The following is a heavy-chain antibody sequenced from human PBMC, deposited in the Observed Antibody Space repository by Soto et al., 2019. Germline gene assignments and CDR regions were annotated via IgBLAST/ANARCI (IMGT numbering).Heavy chain of an antibody. Sequence: EVRLLESGGGLVQPGGSLRLSCAASGFTFSVYAMSWVRQAPGKGLEWVSGISGSGDSTHYADSVKGRFTVSRDNSKSMLYLQTNSLRAEYTAIYYCAKALYCGFTYWGQGTLVTVSS. CDR1: GFTFSVYA. J-gene: IGHJ4*02. V-gene: IGHV3-23*01. D-gene: IGHD2-21*01. CDR3: AKALYCGFTY. CDR2: ISGSGDST.